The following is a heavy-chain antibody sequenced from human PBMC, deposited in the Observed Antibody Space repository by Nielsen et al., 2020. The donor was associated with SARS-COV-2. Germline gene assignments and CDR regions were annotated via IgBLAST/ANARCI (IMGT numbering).Heavy chain of an antibody. CDR3: ARSFGDYEGGTYYYYYGMDV. CDR2: IYYSGST. Sequence: SETLSLTCTVSGGSISSYYWSWIRQPPGKGLEWIEYIYYSGSTKYNPSLKSRVAVSLDTSKNQFSLKLSSATAADTAVYYCARSFGDYEGGTYYYYYGMDVWGQGTTVTVSS. D-gene: IGHD4-17*01. CDR1: GGSISSYY. J-gene: IGHJ6*02. V-gene: IGHV4-59*01.